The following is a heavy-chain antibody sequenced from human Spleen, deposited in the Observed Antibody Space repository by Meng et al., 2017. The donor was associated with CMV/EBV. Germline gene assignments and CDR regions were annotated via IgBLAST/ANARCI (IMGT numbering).Heavy chain of an antibody. V-gene: IGHV4-30-4*08. D-gene: IGHD6-19*01. CDR1: GGPISSGDYY. Sequence: QVEPPESGPGLVNPSQTLPLTCTVSGGPISSGDYYWSWIRQPPGKGLEWIGYIYYSGSTYYNPSLKSRVTISVDTSKNQFSLKLSSVTAADTAVYYCARGNSGREWFDPWGQGTLVTVSS. CDR3: ARGNSGREWFDP. J-gene: IGHJ5*02. CDR2: IYYSGST.